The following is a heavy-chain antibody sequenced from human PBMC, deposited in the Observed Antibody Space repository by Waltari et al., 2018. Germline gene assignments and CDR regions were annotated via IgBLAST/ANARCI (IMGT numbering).Heavy chain of an antibody. D-gene: IGHD2-2*01. CDR2: IKQDGSEK. CDR1: GFTFSSYW. V-gene: IGHV3-7*01. Sequence: EVQLVESGEGLVQPGGSLRLSCAASGFTFSSYWMSWVRQAPGKGLEWVANIKQDGSEKYYVDSVKGRFTISRDNAKNSLYLQMNSLRAEDTAVYYCARNYCSSTSCESWGYWGQGTLVTVSS. J-gene: IGHJ4*02. CDR3: ARNYCSSTSCESWGY.